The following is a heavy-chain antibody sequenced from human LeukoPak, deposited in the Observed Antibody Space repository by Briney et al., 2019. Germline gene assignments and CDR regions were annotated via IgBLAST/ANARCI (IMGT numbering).Heavy chain of an antibody. D-gene: IGHD3-9*01. Sequence: GGSLRLSCAASGFTFSSYAMHWVRQAPGKGLEWVAVMSYDGSNKYYADSVKGRFTISRDISKNTLYLQMNSLRAEDTAVYYCARPPYYDILTGYTDLWGYFDYWGQGTLVTVSS. CDR1: GFTFSSYA. CDR3: ARPPYYDILTGYTDLWGYFDY. V-gene: IGHV3-30*04. CDR2: MSYDGSNK. J-gene: IGHJ4*02.